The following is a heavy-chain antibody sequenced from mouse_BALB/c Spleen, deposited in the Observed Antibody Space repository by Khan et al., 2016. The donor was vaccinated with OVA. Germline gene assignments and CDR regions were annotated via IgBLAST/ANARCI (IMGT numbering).Heavy chain of an antibody. CDR2: ISYSSST. Sequence: EVQLHESGPGLAQPSQSLSLTCTVTGYSITSGYGWNCLRQFPGNKLEWMGYISYSSSTNYNPSLKSRISITRDTAKNQFFLQMSSVTTEDTAKYYYAGTSRIKYWGQGTTLTVSS. D-gene: IGHD3-3*01. CDR1: GYSITSGYG. J-gene: IGHJ2*01. V-gene: IGHV3-2*02. CDR3: AGTSRIKY.